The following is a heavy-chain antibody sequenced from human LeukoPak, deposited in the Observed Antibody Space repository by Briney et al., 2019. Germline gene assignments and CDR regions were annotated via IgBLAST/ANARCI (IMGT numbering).Heavy chain of an antibody. Sequence: GSLRLSCVVSGFTISDSGMHWVRQASGKGLEWVGRIRSKANSYATAYAASVKGRFTISRDDSKNTAYLQMNNLQTEDTAVYYCTRRADSGSFNFDYWGQGSLVTVSS. CDR3: TRRADSGSFNFDY. CDR2: IRSKANSYAT. V-gene: IGHV3-73*01. CDR1: GFTISDSG. J-gene: IGHJ4*02. D-gene: IGHD1-26*01.